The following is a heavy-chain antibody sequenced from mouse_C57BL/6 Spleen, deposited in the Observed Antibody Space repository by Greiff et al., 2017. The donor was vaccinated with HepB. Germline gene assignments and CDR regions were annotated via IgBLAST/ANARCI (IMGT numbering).Heavy chain of an antibody. CDR3: ARWLLRRYFDV. D-gene: IGHD2-3*01. Sequence: EVKLVESGPELVKPGASVKMSCKASGYTFTDYNMHWVKQSHGKSLEWIGYINPNNGGTSYNQKFKGKATLTVNKSSSTAYMELRSLTSEDSAVYYCARWLLRRYFDVWGTGTTVTVSS. V-gene: IGHV1-22*01. CDR1: GYTFTDYN. CDR2: INPNNGGT. J-gene: IGHJ1*03.